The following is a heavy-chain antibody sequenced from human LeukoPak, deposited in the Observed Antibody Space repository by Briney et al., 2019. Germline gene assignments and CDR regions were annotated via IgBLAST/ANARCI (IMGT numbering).Heavy chain of an antibody. CDR3: ARDEGWFDP. CDR1: GFTFSTYT. V-gene: IGHV3-7*01. Sequence: GGSLRLSCAASGFTFSTYTINWVRQAPGKGLEWVANIKQDGSRKLYVDSVQGRFTISRDNAKNSLYLQMNSLRAEDTAVYYCARDEGWFDPWGQGTLVTVSS. CDR2: IKQDGSRK. J-gene: IGHJ5*02.